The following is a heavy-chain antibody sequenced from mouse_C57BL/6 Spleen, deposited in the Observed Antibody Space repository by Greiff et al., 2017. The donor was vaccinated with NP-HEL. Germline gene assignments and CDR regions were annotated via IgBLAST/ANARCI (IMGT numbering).Heavy chain of an antibody. CDR1: GYTFTDYE. Sequence: VQLQESGAELVRPGASVTLSCKASGYTFTDYEMHWVKQTPVHGLEWIGAIDPETGGTAYNQKFKGKAILTADKSSSTAYMELRSLTSEDSAVYYCTRTGTDYWGQGTTLTVSS. CDR2: IDPETGGT. J-gene: IGHJ2*01. D-gene: IGHD4-1*01. CDR3: TRTGTDY. V-gene: IGHV1-15*01.